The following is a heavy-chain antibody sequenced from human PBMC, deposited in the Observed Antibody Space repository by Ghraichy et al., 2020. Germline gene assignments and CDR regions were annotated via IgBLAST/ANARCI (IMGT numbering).Heavy chain of an antibody. CDR1: GFSLSTSGMC. Sequence: SGPTLVKPTQTLTLTCTFSGFSLSTSGMCVSWIRQPPGKALEWLALIDWDDDKYYSTSLKTRLTISKDTSKNQVVLTMTNMDPVDTATYYCARTPNFYDSSGYYYSGAFDIWGQGTMVTVSS. CDR3: ARTPNFYDSSGYYYSGAFDI. J-gene: IGHJ3*02. D-gene: IGHD3-22*01. CDR2: IDWDDDK. V-gene: IGHV2-70*01.